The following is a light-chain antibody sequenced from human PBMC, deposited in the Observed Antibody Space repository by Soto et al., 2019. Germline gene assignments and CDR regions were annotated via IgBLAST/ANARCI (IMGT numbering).Light chain of an antibody. CDR2: GNS. CDR3: QSYDSSLGAYVV. V-gene: IGLV1-40*01. Sequence: QSVLTQPPSVSGAPGQRVTISCTGSSSKIGAGYDVHWYHQLPGTAPKLIIYGNSNRPSGVPDRFSGSKSGTSASLSITGLQAEDGAAYYCQSYDSSLGAYVVFGGATKLTVL. J-gene: IGLJ2*01. CDR1: SSKIGAGYD.